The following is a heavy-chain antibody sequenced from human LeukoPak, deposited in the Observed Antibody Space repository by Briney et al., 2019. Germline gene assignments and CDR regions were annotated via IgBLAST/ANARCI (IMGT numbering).Heavy chain of an antibody. CDR2: INPDGSQT. J-gene: IGHJ5*02. CDR3: AGDLGYAALDP. Sequence: GGSLRLSCATSGFTFSSYWMNWVRQAPGKGLEWVALINPDGSQTNYVDSVKGRFTISRDNAENSLYLQMNSLRAEDTAVYYCAGDLGYAALDPWGQGTLVTVSS. CDR1: GFTFSSYW. D-gene: IGHD5-12*01. V-gene: IGHV3-7*01.